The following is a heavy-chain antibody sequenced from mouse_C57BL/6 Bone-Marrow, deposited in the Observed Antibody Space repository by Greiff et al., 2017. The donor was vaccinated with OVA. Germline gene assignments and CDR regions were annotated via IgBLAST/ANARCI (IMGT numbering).Heavy chain of an antibody. CDR3: ARDYYYGSSYVGGFAY. V-gene: IGHV1-78*01. CDR2: IYPRDGST. CDR1: GYTFTDHT. J-gene: IGHJ3*01. Sequence: VKLQESDAELVKPGASVKISCKVSGYTFTDHTIHWMKQRPEQGLEWIGYIYPRDGSTKYNEKFKGKATLTADKSSSTAYMQLNSLTSEDSAVYFCARDYYYGSSYVGGFAYWGQGTLVTVSA. D-gene: IGHD1-1*01.